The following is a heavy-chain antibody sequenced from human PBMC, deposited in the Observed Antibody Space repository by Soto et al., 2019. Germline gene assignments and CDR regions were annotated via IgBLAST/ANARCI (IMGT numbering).Heavy chain of an antibody. V-gene: IGHV3-23*01. J-gene: IGHJ6*02. CDR2: ISGSGGST. Sequence: PGGYLRLSCAASGFTFSSYAMSWVRQAPGKGLEWVSAISGSGGSTYYADSVKGRFTISRDNSKNTLYLQMNSLRAEDTAVYYCAKRWGRTVYYDSSGYPYGMDVWGQGT. D-gene: IGHD3-22*01. CDR3: AKRWGRTVYYDSSGYPYGMDV. CDR1: GFTFSSYA.